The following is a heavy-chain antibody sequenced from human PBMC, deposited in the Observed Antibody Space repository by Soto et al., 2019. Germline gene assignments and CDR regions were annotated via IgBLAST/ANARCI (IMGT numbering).Heavy chain of an antibody. CDR3: ATMGATRDAFDI. V-gene: IGHV1-18*01. Sequence: ASVKVSCKASGYTFTSYGISWVRQAPGQGLEWMGWISAYNGNTNYAQKLQGRVTMTEDTSTDTAYMELSSLRSEDTAVYYCATMGATRDAFDIWGQGTMVTVSS. D-gene: IGHD1-26*01. CDR1: GYTFTSYG. CDR2: ISAYNGNT. J-gene: IGHJ3*02.